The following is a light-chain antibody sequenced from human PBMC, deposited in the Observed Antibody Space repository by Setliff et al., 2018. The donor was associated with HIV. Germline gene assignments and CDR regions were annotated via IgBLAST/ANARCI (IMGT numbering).Light chain of an antibody. CDR1: SSNIGTGFD. J-gene: IGLJ2*01. V-gene: IGLV1-40*01. CDR2: GNT. Sequence: QSVLTQPPSVSGAPGQRVTISCTGTSSNIGTGFDVYWYQQLPGRAPKLLIYGNTNRPSGVPDRFSGSKSDTSASLAITGLQAEDEADYYCQSYDSSLNGFVIFGGGTK. CDR3: QSYDSSLNGFVI.